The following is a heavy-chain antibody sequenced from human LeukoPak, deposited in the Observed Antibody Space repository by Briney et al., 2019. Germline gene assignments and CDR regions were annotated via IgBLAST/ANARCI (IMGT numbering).Heavy chain of an antibody. CDR2: FDPEDGET. CDR3: ATDLPPARYDSSGYQI. D-gene: IGHD3-22*01. J-gene: IGHJ4*02. V-gene: IGHV1-24*01. CDR1: GYTLTELS. Sequence: ASVKVSCKVSGYTLTELSMHWVRQAPGKGLEWMGGFDPEDGETIYAQKFQGRVTMTEDTSTDTAYMELSSLRSEDTAVYYCATDLPPARYDSSGYQIWGQGTLVTVSS.